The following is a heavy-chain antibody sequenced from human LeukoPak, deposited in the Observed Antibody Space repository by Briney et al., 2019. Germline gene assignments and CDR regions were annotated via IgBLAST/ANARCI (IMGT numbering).Heavy chain of an antibody. J-gene: IGHJ4*02. CDR3: ARGIAGVIYFDY. CDR2: IYYSGST. D-gene: IGHD2-21*01. V-gene: IGHV4-59*01. Sequence: SETLSLTCTVSGGSISSYYWSWIRQPPGKGLEWIGYIYYSGSTNYNPSLKSRVTISVDTPKNQFSLKLSSVTAADTAVYYCARGIAGVIYFDYWGQGTLVTVSS. CDR1: GGSISSYY.